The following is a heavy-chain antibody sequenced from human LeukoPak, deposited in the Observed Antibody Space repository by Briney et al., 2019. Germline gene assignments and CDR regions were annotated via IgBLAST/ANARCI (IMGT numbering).Heavy chain of an antibody. V-gene: IGHV3-74*01. CDR3: ARRRTIGDYDY. CDR1: GFTFSTYW. CDR2: ISYEERSA. J-gene: IGHJ4*02. D-gene: IGHD3-16*01. Sequence: GGPLRLSCVASGFTFSTYWMHWVAPAPGKGLMWAARISYEERSADHAFSVKGPVTTSRQNTKNTLYLQMTILRVENTGDYYCARRRTIGDYDYWGQGTLVTVSS.